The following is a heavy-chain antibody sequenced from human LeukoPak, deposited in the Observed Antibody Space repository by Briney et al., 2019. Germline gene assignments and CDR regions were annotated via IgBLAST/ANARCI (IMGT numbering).Heavy chain of an antibody. CDR3: AKCGYSGCHLIDY. CDR2: ISYDGSKK. J-gene: IGHJ4*02. V-gene: IGHV3-30-3*02. CDR1: KFTFSTYA. Sequence: GGSLRLSCAASKFTFSTYAMHWVRQAPGKGLEWVALISYDGSKKYYADSVKGRFSISRDNSKNTLYLQMNSLRADDTAVYYCAKCGYSGCHLIDYGGGGTRVSVSS. D-gene: IGHD5-12*01.